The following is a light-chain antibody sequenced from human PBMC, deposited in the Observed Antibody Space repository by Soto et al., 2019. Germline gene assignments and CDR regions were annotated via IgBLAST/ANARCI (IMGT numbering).Light chain of an antibody. CDR1: QSVSSN. Sequence: EIVMTQSPATLSVSPGERATLSCRASQSVSSNLAWYHQKPGQAPRLLIYGASTRATGIPARVSGSGSGTEFPLTISSLQSEDFAVYYCQQYNNWPRTFGQGTKVEIK. CDR2: GAS. CDR3: QQYNNWPRT. J-gene: IGKJ2*01. V-gene: IGKV3-15*01.